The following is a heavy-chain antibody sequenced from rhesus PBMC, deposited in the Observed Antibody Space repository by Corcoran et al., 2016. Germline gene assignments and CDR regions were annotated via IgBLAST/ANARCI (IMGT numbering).Heavy chain of an antibody. D-gene: IGHD1-32*01. J-gene: IGHJ6*01. CDR3: TRHNDSPLDY. CDR1: GVSFRSHW. V-gene: IGHV4-80*01. CDR2: INGNTGNT. Sequence: QVLLQESGPGLVKPSETLSPTCTGSGVSFRSHWWTWVRQPPGRGLEWIGEINGNTGNTNYNPSLKNRVTISKDASKNQLSLQLNSMTAADTALYYCTRHNDSPLDYWGQGVVVTVSS.